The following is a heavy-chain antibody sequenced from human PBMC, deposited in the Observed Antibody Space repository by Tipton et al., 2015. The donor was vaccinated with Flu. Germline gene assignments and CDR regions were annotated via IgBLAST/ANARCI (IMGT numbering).Heavy chain of an antibody. CDR2: INPRSGDT. CDR3: ARDPGRYCSGGNCHPE. J-gene: IGHJ4*02. D-gene: IGHD2-15*01. V-gene: IGHV1-2*02. CDR1: GYTFTGYS. Sequence: QLVQSGAEVKKPGASVKVSCKASGYTFTGYSLDWVRQAPGQGLEWMGWINPRSGDTSYSQKFQGRVTMTRDTSINTAYMELSRLRSDDTAVYYCARDPGRYCSGGNCHPEWGQGTLVTVSS.